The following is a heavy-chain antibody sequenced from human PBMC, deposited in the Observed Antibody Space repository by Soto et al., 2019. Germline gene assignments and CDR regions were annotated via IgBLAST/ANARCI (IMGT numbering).Heavy chain of an antibody. CDR2: ISGSGGST. Sequence: GGSLRLSCAASGFTFSSYAMSWVRQAPGKGLEWVSAISGSGGSTYYADSVKGQLTISRDNSKNTLYLQMNSLRAEDTAVYYCAIFNSSSSGGVYWGQGTLVTVSS. V-gene: IGHV3-23*01. CDR3: AIFNSSSSGGVY. D-gene: IGHD6-6*01. CDR1: GFTFSSYA. J-gene: IGHJ4*02.